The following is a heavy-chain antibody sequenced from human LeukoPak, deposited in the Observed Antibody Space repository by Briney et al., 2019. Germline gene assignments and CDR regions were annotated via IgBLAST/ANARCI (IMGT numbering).Heavy chain of an antibody. CDR2: IWYDGSKN. CDR1: GFTFRNYG. J-gene: IGHJ4*02. D-gene: IGHD2-2*02. Sequence: GRSLRLSCAASGFTFRNYGMHWVSQAPGNGLERVAIIWYDGSKNYYADSVKGRFTISRDNFNNTLDLQMNSLRAEDTALYYCARAPYTTGRSFYFDSWGQGTLVTVSS. V-gene: IGHV3-33*01. CDR3: ARAPYTTGRSFYFDS.